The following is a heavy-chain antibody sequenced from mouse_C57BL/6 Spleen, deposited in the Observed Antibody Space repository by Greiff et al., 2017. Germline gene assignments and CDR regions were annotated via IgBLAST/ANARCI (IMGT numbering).Heavy chain of an antibody. J-gene: IGHJ3*01. D-gene: IGHD1-1*01. CDR3: TRVRGSSYFFAY. CDR2: ISSGGDYI. V-gene: IGHV5-9-1*02. Sequence: EVKLEESGEGLVKPGGSLKLSCAASGFTFSSYAMSWVRQTPEKRLEWVAYISSGGDYIYYADTVKGRFTISRDNARNTLYLQMSSLKSEDTAMYYCTRVRGSSYFFAYGGQGTLVTVSA. CDR1: GFTFSSYA.